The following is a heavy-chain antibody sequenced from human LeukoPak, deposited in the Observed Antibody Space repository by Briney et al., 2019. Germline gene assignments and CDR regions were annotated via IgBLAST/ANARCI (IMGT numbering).Heavy chain of an antibody. CDR3: ARHVWFGDPTRLDYYYYGMDV. V-gene: IGHV4-59*08. D-gene: IGHD3-10*01. J-gene: IGHJ6*02. CDR2: IYYSGST. CDR1: GGSISSYY. Sequence: PSETLSLTCTVSGGSISSYYWSWIRQPPGKGLEWIGYIYYSGSTNYNPSLKSRVTISVDTSKNQFSLKLSSVTAADTAVYYCARHVWFGDPTRLDYYYYGMDVWGQGTTVTVSS.